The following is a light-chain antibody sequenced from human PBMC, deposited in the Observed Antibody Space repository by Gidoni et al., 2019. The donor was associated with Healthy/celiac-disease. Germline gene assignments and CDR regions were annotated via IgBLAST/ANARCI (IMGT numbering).Light chain of an antibody. J-gene: IGKJ5*01. CDR2: WAS. CDR3: QQYYSTPLT. Sequence: DIVMNQSPDSLALSLGERATINCKSSQSVLYSSNNKNYLAWYQQKPGQPPKLLIYWASTRESGVPDRFSGSGSGTDFTLTISSLQAEDVAVYYCQQYYSTPLTFGQGTRLEIK. CDR1: QSVLYSSNNKNY. V-gene: IGKV4-1*01.